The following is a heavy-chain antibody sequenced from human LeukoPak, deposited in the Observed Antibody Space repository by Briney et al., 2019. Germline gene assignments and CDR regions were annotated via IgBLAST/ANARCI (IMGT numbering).Heavy chain of an antibody. Sequence: GGSLRLSCAASGFTFSSYAMSWVRQAPGKGLEWVSAISGSGGSTYYADSVKGRFTISRDNSKNTLYLQMNSLRAEDTAVYYCARGRFLEWLLFDYWGQGTLVTVSS. CDR3: ARGRFLEWLLFDY. CDR1: GFTFSSYA. V-gene: IGHV3-23*01. D-gene: IGHD3-3*01. J-gene: IGHJ4*02. CDR2: ISGSGGST.